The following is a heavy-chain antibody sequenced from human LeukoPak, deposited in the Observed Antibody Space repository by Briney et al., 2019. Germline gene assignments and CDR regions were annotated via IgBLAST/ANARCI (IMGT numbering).Heavy chain of an antibody. V-gene: IGHV3-30-3*01. CDR2: ISYDGSNK. Sequence: GGSLRLSCAASGFTFSSYAMHWVRQAPGKGLEWVAVISYDGSNKYYADSVKGRFTISRDNSKNTLYLQMNSLRAKDTAVYYCAGYSSSWYGSPKVDAFDIWGQGTMVTVSS. CDR3: AGYSSSWYGSPKVDAFDI. J-gene: IGHJ3*02. D-gene: IGHD6-13*01. CDR1: GFTFSSYA.